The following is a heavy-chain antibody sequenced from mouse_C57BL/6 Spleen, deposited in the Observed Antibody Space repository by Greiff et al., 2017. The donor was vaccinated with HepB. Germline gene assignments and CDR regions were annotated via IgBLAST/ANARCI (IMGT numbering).Heavy chain of an antibody. CDR2: IRNKANGYTT. V-gene: IGHV7-3*01. CDR1: GFTFTDYY. D-gene: IGHD1-1*02. J-gene: IGHJ2*01. CDR3: ARLYGAFDY. Sequence: EVQRVESGGGLVQPGGSLSLSCAASGFTFTDYYMSWVRQPPGKALEWLGFIRNKANGYTTEYSASVKGRFTISRDNSQSILYLQMNALRAEDSATYYCARLYGAFDYWGQGTTLTVSS.